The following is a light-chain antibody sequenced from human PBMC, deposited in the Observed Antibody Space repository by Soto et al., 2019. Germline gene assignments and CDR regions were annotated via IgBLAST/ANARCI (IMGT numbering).Light chain of an antibody. J-gene: IGKJ5*01. Sequence: DIQMTQSRSTLSASVGDRVTISCRASQSISSWLAWYQQKPGKAPKLLIYDASSLESGVPSRFSGSGSGTEFTLTISSLQPDDFATYYCQQANSFPIPFGQGTRLEI. V-gene: IGKV1-5*01. CDR3: QQANSFPIP. CDR2: DAS. CDR1: QSISSW.